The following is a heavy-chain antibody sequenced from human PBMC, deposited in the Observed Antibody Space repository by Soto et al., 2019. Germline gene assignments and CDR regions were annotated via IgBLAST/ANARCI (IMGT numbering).Heavy chain of an antibody. V-gene: IGHV4-34*01. J-gene: IGHJ4*02. CDR1: GGSFSGYY. D-gene: IGHD5-12*01. CDR3: ARDPGYSLDY. CDR2: INHSGST. Sequence: SETLSLTCAVYGGSFSGYYWSWIRQPPGKGLEWIGEINHSGSTNYNPSLKSRVTISVDTSKNQFSLQLNSVTPEDAAVYYCARDPGYSLDYWGQGTQVTVSS.